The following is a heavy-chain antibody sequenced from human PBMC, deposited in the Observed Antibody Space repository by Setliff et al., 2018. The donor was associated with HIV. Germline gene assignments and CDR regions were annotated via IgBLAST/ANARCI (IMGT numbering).Heavy chain of an antibody. V-gene: IGHV5-51*01. D-gene: IGHD4-4*01. Sequence: PGESLKISCKGSGFTFTNYWIAWLRQMPGKGLEWMGIIYPGDPDTRYSPSFQGQVTISADKSISTAYRQWSSLKASDTAMYYCARDGSNSAFDFWGQGTLVTVSS. CDR1: GFTFTNYW. CDR3: ARDGSNSAFDF. J-gene: IGHJ4*02. CDR2: IYPGDPDT.